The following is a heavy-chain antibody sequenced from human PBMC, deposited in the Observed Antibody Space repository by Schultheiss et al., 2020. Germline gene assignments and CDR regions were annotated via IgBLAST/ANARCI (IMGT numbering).Heavy chain of an antibody. CDR1: GFTFSSYG. CDR3: ARAREYYYYGMDV. Sequence: GESLKISCAASGFTFSSYGMHWVRQAPGKGLEWVSYISSSGSTIYYADSVKGRFTISRDNAKNSLYLQMNSLRAEDTAVYYCARAREYYYYGMDVWGQGTTVTVSS. V-gene: IGHV3-48*04. J-gene: IGHJ6*02. CDR2: ISSSGSTI.